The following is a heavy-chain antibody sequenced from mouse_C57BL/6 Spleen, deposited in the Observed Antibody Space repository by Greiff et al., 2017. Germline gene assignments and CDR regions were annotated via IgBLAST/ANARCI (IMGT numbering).Heavy chain of an antibody. D-gene: IGHD3-3*01. CDR1: GFTFSSYG. Sequence: EVQVVESGGDLVKPGGSLKLSCAASGFTFSSYGMSWVRQTPDKRLEWVATISSGGSYTYYPDSVKGRFTISRDNAKNTLYLQMSSLKSEDTAMYYCASGTAGDYWGQGTTLTVSS. V-gene: IGHV5-6*01. CDR3: ASGTAGDY. CDR2: ISSGGSYT. J-gene: IGHJ2*01.